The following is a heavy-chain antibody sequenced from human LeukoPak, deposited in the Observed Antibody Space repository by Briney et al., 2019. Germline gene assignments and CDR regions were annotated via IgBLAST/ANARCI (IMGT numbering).Heavy chain of an antibody. D-gene: IGHD3-22*01. CDR2: ISGSGGST. V-gene: IGHV3-23*01. CDR3: AKDKWNYYDSSGYYRTIFDY. CDR1: GFTFNSYA. J-gene: IGHJ4*02. Sequence: GGSLRLSCAASGFTFNSYAMSWVRQAPGKGLEWVSAISGSGGSTYYADSVKGRFTISRDNSKNTLYLQMNSLRAEDTAVYYCAKDKWNYYDSSGYYRTIFDYWGQGTLVTVSS.